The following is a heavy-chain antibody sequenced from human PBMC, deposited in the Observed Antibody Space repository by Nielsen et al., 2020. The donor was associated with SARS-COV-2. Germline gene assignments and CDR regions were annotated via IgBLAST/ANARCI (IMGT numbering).Heavy chain of an antibody. V-gene: IGHV3-NL1*01. J-gene: IGHJ6*02. D-gene: IGHD2-15*01. CDR2: MYAGAST. CDR3: ARGVELPHQPPAMDV. CDR1: GFTFSSYG. Sequence: GGSLRLSCAASGFTFSSYGMHWVRQAPGKGLEWVSLMYAGASTFYADSVKGRFTISRHNAENTVYLQMNSLRTDDTAVYYCARGVELPHQPPAMDVWGQGTTVTVSS.